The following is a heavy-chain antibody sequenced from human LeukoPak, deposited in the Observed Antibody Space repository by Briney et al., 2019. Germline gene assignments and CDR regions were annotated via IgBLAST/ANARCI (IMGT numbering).Heavy chain of an antibody. Sequence: SETLSLTCAVYGGSFSGYYWSWIRQPPGKGLEWIGEINHSGGTNYNPSLKSRVTISVDTSKNQFSLKLSSVTAADTAVYYCASSSIAVAGPDYWGQGTLVTVSS. CDR1: GGSFSGYY. CDR3: ASSSIAVAGPDY. D-gene: IGHD6-19*01. J-gene: IGHJ4*02. CDR2: INHSGGT. V-gene: IGHV4-34*01.